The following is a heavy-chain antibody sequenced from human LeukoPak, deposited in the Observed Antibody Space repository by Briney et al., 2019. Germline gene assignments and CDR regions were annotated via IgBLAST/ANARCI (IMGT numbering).Heavy chain of an antibody. V-gene: IGHV4-38-2*01. Sequence: PSETLSLTCAVSDYSISSGYYWGWIRQPPGKGLEWIGSIYHSGSTYYNPSLKSRVTISVDTSKNQFSLKLSSVTAADTAVYYCARPAATGYYFDYWGQGTLVTVSS. CDR1: DYSISSGYY. CDR3: ARPAATGYYFDY. J-gene: IGHJ4*02. CDR2: IYHSGST. D-gene: IGHD2-15*01.